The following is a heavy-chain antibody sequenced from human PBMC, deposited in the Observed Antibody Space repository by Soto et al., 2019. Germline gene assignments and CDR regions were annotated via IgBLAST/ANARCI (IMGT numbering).Heavy chain of an antibody. CDR3: ARDLGITMVRGVHYYYYGMDV. V-gene: IGHV4-31*03. D-gene: IGHD3-10*01. Sequence: SETLSLTCTVSGGSISSGGYYWSWIRQHPGKGLEWIGYIYYSGSTYYNPSLKSRVTISVDTSKNQFSLKLSSVTAADTAVYYCARDLGITMVRGVHYYYYGMDVWGQGTTVTVSS. CDR2: IYYSGST. J-gene: IGHJ6*02. CDR1: GGSISSGGYY.